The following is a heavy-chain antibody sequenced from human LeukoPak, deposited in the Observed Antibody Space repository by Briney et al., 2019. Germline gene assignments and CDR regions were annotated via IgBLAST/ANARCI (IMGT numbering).Heavy chain of an antibody. CDR3: AKSLYCGGDCYNFQE. D-gene: IGHD2-21*01. CDR1: GFTFSSYA. V-gene: IGHV3-23*01. Sequence: GGSLRLSCAASGFTFSSYAMSWVRQAPGKGLEWVSAISGSGVTTYYADSVKGRFTISRDSSKKTLSLQMNSLRAEDTAVYFCAKSLYCGGDCYNFQEWRQGTLVSVS. CDR2: ISGSGVTT. J-gene: IGHJ1*01.